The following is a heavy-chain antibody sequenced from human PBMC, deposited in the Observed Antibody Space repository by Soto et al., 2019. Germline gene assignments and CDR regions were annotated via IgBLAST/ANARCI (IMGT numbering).Heavy chain of an antibody. CDR2: INHSGST. Sequence: QVQLQQWGAGLLKPSETLSLTCAVYGGSFSGYYWSWIRQPPGKGLEWIGEINHSGSTNYNPSLKSRVTISVDTSKNPFSLKLSSVTAADTAVYYCARVGGYYGFDYWGQGTLVTVSS. D-gene: IGHD1-26*01. V-gene: IGHV4-34*01. CDR3: ARVGGYYGFDY. CDR1: GGSFSGYY. J-gene: IGHJ4*02.